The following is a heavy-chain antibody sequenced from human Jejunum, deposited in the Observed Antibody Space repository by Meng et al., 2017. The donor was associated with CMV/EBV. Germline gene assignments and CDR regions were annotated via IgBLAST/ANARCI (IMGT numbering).Heavy chain of an antibody. CDR3: ARGGDGYGNFDY. CDR1: GFTFRDYW. V-gene: IGHV3-74*01. CDR2: ISPDGSST. D-gene: IGHD5-24*01. Sequence: AGSGFTFRDYWMNWVRQAPGKGLVWVSRISPDGSSTYYADSVKGRLTISRDNAANTLYLQVNSLRGEDAAVYYCARGGDGYGNFDYWGQGTLVTVSS. J-gene: IGHJ4*02.